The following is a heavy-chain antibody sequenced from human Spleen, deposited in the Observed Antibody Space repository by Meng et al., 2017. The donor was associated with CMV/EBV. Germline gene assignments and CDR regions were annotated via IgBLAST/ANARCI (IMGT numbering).Heavy chain of an antibody. V-gene: IGHV1-2*02. J-gene: IGHJ4*02. CDR1: GYTFTNYD. CDR2: VNPNTGGA. CDR3: ARGYRYSSSQHIWNVEGY. D-gene: IGHD6-19*01. Sequence: ASVKVSCKAAGYTFTNYDINWVRQAPGQGLEWMGWVNPNTGGANYAQKFQGRVNMTRDTSISTTYMELSRLTSDDTAVYYCARGYRYSSSQHIWNVEGYWGQGTLVTVSS.